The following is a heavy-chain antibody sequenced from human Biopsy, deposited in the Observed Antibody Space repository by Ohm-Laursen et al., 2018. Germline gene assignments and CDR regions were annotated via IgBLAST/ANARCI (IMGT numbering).Heavy chain of an antibody. J-gene: IGHJ5*02. D-gene: IGHD6-19*01. CDR1: GGSFTGHY. Sequence: SQTLSLTCTVSGGSFTGHYWSWIRQPPGKGLEWIGHISCTGYTSYNASLKSRVTISVDTSRNHFSLRLSSLTAADTAVYYCASGGQWPKPYLRYFDPWGQGTLVTVSS. CDR2: ISCTGYT. CDR3: ASGGQWPKPYLRYFDP. V-gene: IGHV4-59*11.